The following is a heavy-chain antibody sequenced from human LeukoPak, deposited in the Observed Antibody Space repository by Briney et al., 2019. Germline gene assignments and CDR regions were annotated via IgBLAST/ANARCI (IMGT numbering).Heavy chain of an antibody. D-gene: IGHD2-21*02. V-gene: IGHV3-21*01. Sequence: PGGSLRLSCAASGFTFSSYSMNWVRQAPGKGLEWVSSISSSSSYIYYADSVKGRFTISRDNAKNSLYLQMNSLRAEDTAVYYCARDSVVTATPYNWFDPWGQGTLVTVSS. J-gene: IGHJ5*02. CDR1: GFTFSSYS. CDR2: ISSSSSYI. CDR3: ARDSVVTATPYNWFDP.